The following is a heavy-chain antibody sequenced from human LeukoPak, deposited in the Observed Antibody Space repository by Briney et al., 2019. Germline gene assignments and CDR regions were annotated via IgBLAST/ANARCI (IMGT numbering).Heavy chain of an antibody. Sequence: ASVKVSCKASGYTFTGYYMHWVRQAPGQGLEWMGWINPNSGGTNYAQKFQGRVTMTRDTPIGTAYMELSRLRSDDTAVYYCARDGGELTTVTEFDYWGQGTLVTVSS. CDR1: GYTFTGYY. CDR3: ARDGGELTTVTEFDY. V-gene: IGHV1-2*02. CDR2: INPNSGGT. D-gene: IGHD4-11*01. J-gene: IGHJ4*02.